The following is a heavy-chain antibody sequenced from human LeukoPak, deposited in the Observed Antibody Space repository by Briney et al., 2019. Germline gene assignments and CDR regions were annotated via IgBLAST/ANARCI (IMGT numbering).Heavy chain of an antibody. D-gene: IGHD1-26*01. V-gene: IGHV1-18*01. Sequence: ASVKVSCKASGYTFNTYGISWVRQAPGQGLEWMGWISAYNGNTNFAQKFQGRVTLTTDTSTTTAYMELRSLRSDDTAVYYCARDLIGPRWELLADYWGQGTLVTVSS. CDR2: ISAYNGNT. CDR1: GYTFNTYG. CDR3: ARDLIGPRWELLADY. J-gene: IGHJ4*02.